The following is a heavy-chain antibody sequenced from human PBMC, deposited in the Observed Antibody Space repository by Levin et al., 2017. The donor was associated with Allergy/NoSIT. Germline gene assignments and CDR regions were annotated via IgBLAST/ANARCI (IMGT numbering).Heavy chain of an antibody. V-gene: IGHV3-30*04. CDR3: ARDNGYYDIERPDY. Sequence: LSLTCAASGFTFSSSAMHWVRQAPGKGLEWVAVISYDGSNKYYADSVKGRFTISRDNSKNTLYLQMNSLRAEDTAVYYCARDNGYYDIERPDYWGQGTLVTVSS. D-gene: IGHD3-22*01. J-gene: IGHJ4*02. CDR2: ISYDGSNK. CDR1: GFTFSSSA.